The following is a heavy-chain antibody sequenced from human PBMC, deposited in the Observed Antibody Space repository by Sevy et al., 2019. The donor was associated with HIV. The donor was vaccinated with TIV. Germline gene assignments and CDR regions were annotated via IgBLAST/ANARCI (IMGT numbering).Heavy chain of an antibody. Sequence: GGSPRLSCAASGFTFSTYTMNWVRQAPGKGLEWVPAISGSGGSTYYADSVKGRFTISRDKSKNTLFLQMNSLRAEDTAVYYCAKGDSTFYGLDVWGQGTTVTVSS. CDR1: GFTFSTYT. D-gene: IGHD6-13*01. CDR2: ISGSGGST. J-gene: IGHJ6*02. CDR3: AKGDSTFYGLDV. V-gene: IGHV3-23*01.